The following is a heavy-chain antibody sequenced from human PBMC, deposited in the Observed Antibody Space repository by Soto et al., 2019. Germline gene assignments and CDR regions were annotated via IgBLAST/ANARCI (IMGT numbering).Heavy chain of an antibody. CDR3: GKDQPHSNYEVY. J-gene: IGHJ4*02. Sequence: PGGSLRLSCSGSGFSFSTYWMSWVRQFPGKGLEWVANIKQDGTFTDYVDSVKGRFTISRDNSKNSLYLQMNSLRAEDTAVYYCGKDQPHSNYEVYWGQGTLVTVSS. D-gene: IGHD4-4*01. CDR1: GFSFSTYW. V-gene: IGHV3-7*05. CDR2: IKQDGTFT.